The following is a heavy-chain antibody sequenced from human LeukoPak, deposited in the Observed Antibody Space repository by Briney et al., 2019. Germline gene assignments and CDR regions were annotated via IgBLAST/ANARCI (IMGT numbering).Heavy chain of an antibody. V-gene: IGHV1-8*01. CDR3: ARTPIRVAARLRWFDP. CDR2: MNPNSGNT. CDR1: GYTFTSYD. Sequence: GASVKVSCKASGYTFTSYDINWVRQATGQGLEWMGWMNPNSGNTGYAQKFQGRVTMTRKTSISTAYMELSSLRSEDTAVYYCARTPIRVAARLRWFDPWGQGTLVTVSS. D-gene: IGHD6-6*01. J-gene: IGHJ5*02.